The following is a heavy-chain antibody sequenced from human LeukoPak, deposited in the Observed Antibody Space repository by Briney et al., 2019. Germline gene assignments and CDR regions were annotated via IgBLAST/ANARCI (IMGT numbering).Heavy chain of an antibody. J-gene: IGHJ4*02. CDR3: VHRGSIGTYYFDY. Sequence: SGPTLVNPTQTLTLTCTFSGFSLSARGVGVGWVRQPPGMPLEWVATVDWDDDKHYRPSLKKRLTITKDTSRNQVVLTMTDMDPMDTAIYYCVHRGSIGTYYFDYWGQGTLVTVSS. V-gene: IGHV2-5*02. D-gene: IGHD1-26*01. CDR2: VDWDDDK. CDR1: GFSLSARGVG.